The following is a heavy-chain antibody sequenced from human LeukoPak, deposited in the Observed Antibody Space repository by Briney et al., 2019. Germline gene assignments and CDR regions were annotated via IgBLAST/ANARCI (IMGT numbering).Heavy chain of an antibody. J-gene: IGHJ4*02. D-gene: IGHD1-1*01. CDR2: ISYSSETT. CDR3: ARVARGYFYHFDS. Sequence: PGGSLRLSCETSGFTCSDYSLTWVRQAPGKGLELGTNISYSSETTSYADSVKVRCASSRDYAKMSLYMQMNSLRAEVKAVYVCARVARGYFYHFDSWGQASLVTVSS. V-gene: IGHV3-48*04. CDR1: GFTCSDYS.